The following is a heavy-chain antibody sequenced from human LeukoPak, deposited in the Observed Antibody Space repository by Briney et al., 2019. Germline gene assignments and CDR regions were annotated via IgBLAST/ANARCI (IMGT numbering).Heavy chain of an antibody. Sequence: GGSLRLSCAASGFTLSNYWMHWVRQAPGKGLVWVSRINGDGSSTSNADAVKGRFTISRDNAKNTLFLQMNSLRAEDTAVYYCARESSWAPDYWGQGTLVTVSS. J-gene: IGHJ4*02. D-gene: IGHD1-26*01. CDR2: INGDGSST. CDR1: GFTLSNYW. CDR3: ARESSWAPDY. V-gene: IGHV3-74*01.